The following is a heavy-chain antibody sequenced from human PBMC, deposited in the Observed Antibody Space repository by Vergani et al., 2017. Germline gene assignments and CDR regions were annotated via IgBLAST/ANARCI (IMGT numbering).Heavy chain of an antibody. V-gene: IGHV1-69*18. CDR3: VKGSDSSGYFDY. J-gene: IGHJ4*02. CDR2: NIPIFGTA. CDR1: GGTFSSYA. Sequence: QVQLVQSGAEVKKPGSSVKVSCKASGGTFSSYAISWVRQAPGQGREWMGRNIPIFGTANYAQKFQGSVTITADESKSTAYIELSSLRSEDTAVYYCVKGSDSSGYFDYWGQGTLVTVSA. D-gene: IGHD3-22*01.